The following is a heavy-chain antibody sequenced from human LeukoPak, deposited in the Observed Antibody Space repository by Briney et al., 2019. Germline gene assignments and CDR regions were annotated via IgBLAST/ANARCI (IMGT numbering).Heavy chain of an antibody. Sequence: PSETLSLTCTVSGGSISSYYWSWIRQPPGKGLEWIGYIYYSGSTNYNPSLKSRVTISVDTSKNQFSLKLSSVTAADTAVYYCARLPPADGGLDYWGQGTLVTVSS. CDR2: IYYSGST. CDR3: ARLPPADGGLDY. V-gene: IGHV4-59*08. CDR1: GGSISSYY. D-gene: IGHD2-2*01. J-gene: IGHJ4*02.